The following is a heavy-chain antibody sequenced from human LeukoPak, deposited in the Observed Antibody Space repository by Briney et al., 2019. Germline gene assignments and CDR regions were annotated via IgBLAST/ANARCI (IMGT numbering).Heavy chain of an antibody. Sequence: PSETLSLTCTISGGSISTYHWSWIRQPPEKGLEWIGYIYKGSTNYNPSLKSRVAISVVTSKNQFSLKLRSVTAADTAVYYCARLTRDGYTTFWGQGTLVTVSS. V-gene: IGHV4-59*01. CDR3: ARLTRDGYTTF. J-gene: IGHJ4*02. CDR2: IYKGST. D-gene: IGHD5-24*01. CDR1: GGSISTYH.